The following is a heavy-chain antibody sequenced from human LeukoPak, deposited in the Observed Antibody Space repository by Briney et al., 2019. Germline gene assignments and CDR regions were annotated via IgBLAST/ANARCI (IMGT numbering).Heavy chain of an antibody. V-gene: IGHV3-30*18. D-gene: IGHD3-3*01. J-gene: IGHJ6*02. CDR3: AKVSRGGIGYYSYYYYYGMDV. CDR2: ISYDGSNK. CDR1: GFTFSSYG. Sequence: GGSLRLSCAASGFTFSSYGMHWVRQAPGKGLEGVAVISYDGSNKYYADSVKGRFTISRDNSKNTLYLQMNSLRAEDTAVYYCAKVSRGGIGYYSYYYYYGMDVWGQGTTVTVSS.